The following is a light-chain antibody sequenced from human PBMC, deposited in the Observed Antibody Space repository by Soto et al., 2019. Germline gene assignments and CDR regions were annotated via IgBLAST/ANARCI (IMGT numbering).Light chain of an antibody. CDR2: EGS. CDR3: CSYACSSTPHVV. J-gene: IGLJ2*01. V-gene: IGLV2-23*01. CDR1: SSDVGSYNL. Sequence: QSALTQPASVSGSPGQSITISCTGTSSDVGSYNLVSWYQQHPGKAPKLMIYEGSKRPSGVSNRFSGSKSGNTASLTISGLQAEDEADYYCCSYACSSTPHVVFGGGTKVTVL.